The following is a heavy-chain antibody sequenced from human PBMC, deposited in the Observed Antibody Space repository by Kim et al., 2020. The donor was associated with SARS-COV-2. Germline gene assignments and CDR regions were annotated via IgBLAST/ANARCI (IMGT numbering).Heavy chain of an antibody. V-gene: IGHV4-59*01. CDR1: GDSISPYY. D-gene: IGHD6-19*01. CDR3: ARQLGSVADWFDP. Sequence: SETLSLTCSVSGDSISPYYWNWIRQSPGKGLEWIGNIYYSGSTNYNPSLESRVTISVATSKNQFSLRLRSVTAADTAVYYCARQLGSVADWFDPWGQGTL. J-gene: IGHJ5*02. CDR2: IYYSGST.